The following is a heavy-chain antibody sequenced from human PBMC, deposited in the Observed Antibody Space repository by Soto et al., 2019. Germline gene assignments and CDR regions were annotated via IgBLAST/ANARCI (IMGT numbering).Heavy chain of an antibody. CDR3: ARTYSSSSSYFYYYIDV. J-gene: IGHJ6*03. CDR2: MNPNTGNT. D-gene: IGHD6-6*01. Sequence: QVQLVQSGAEVKKPGASVKVSCKASGYTFTSYDITCVRQATGQGLAWMGWMNPNTGNTGSTQTFNGRVTMTRNTSTTTAYMELSSLTSEDTAVYYCARTYSSSSSYFYYYIDVWGEGTTVTVSS. CDR1: GYTFTSYD. V-gene: IGHV1-8*01.